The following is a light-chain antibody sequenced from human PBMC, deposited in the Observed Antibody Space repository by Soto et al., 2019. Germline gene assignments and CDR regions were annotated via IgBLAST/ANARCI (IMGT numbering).Light chain of an antibody. J-gene: IGKJ3*01. CDR1: QRVDSRY. V-gene: IGKV3D-20*02. CDR2: DAL. Sequence: EIVLTQSPGTLSLSPGERATLSCRASQRVDSRYLAWYQQKTGQAPRLLIYDALKRATGTPDRFSGSGSGTDFTLTISRLEPEDFAVYYCQQRSNWPPITFGPGTKVDLK. CDR3: QQRSNWPPIT.